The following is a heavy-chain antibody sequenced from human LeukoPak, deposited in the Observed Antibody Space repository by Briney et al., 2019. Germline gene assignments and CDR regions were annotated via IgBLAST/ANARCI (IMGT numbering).Heavy chain of an antibody. CDR2: INPNSGGT. CDR1: GYTFTGYY. CDR3: ARDGTYDFWSDYPSAGLDV. D-gene: IGHD3-3*01. J-gene: IGHJ6*02. V-gene: IGHV1-2*02. Sequence: GASVKVSCKASGYTFTGYYLHWVRQAPGQGLEWMGWINPNSGGTNYAQKFRGRVTLTRDTSISTASMELSRLTSDDTAVYYCARDGTYDFWSDYPSAGLDVWGQGTTVTVSS.